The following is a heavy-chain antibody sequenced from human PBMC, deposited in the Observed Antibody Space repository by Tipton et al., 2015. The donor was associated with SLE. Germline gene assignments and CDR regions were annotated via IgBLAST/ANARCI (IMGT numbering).Heavy chain of an antibody. J-gene: IGHJ6*03. CDR1: GGSISSYY. CDR3: AREGVGYQLFPDYYYYYMDV. Sequence: TLSLTCTVSGGSISSYYWSWIRQPPGKGLEWIGSIYHSGSTYYNPSLKSRVTISVDTSKNQFSLKLSSVTAADTAVYYCAREGVGYQLFPDYYYYYMDVWGKGTTVTVSS. D-gene: IGHD2-2*01. CDR2: IYHSGST. V-gene: IGHV4-38-2*02.